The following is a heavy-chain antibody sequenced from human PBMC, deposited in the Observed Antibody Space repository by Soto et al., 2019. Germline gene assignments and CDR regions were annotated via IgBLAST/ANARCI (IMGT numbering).Heavy chain of an antibody. Sequence: SETLSLTCTVSGDSIISSDFYWGWVRQPPGKGLEWIGSIFYLGSSYYNPSLKSRVTMSVDTSKNQFSLRLRSVTAADTALYFCARHYLDLRKNNWFDPWGQGIMVTVSS. CDR3: ARHYLDLRKNNWFDP. CDR2: IFYLGSS. D-gene: IGHD1-26*01. CDR1: GDSIISSDFY. J-gene: IGHJ5*02. V-gene: IGHV4-39*01.